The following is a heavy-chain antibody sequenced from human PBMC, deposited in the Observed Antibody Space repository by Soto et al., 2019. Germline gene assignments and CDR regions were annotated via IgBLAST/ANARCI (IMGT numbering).Heavy chain of an antibody. Sequence: QVKLVQSGTEVKKPGASMKVSCKASGYSFATSGISWVRQAPGQGLEWMGWISAYNGNTNYDQKLQDRIIMTTDTSTSTAYLELRSLRSDDTAVYYCARAGQYYDRSGYAAWGQGTLVTVSS. J-gene: IGHJ5*02. CDR2: ISAYNGNT. CDR1: GYSFATSG. V-gene: IGHV1-18*01. D-gene: IGHD3-22*01. CDR3: ARAGQYYDRSGYAA.